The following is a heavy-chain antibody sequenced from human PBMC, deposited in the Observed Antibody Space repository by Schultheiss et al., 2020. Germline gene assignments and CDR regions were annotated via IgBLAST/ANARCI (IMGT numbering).Heavy chain of an antibody. Sequence: SETLSLTCTVSGGSISSGGYYWSWIRQHPGKGLEWIGYIYYSGSTYYNPSLKSRVTISVDTSTNQFSLKLSSVTAADTAVYYCARGRRYLQPGYSSGWYRGGYYFDYWGQGT. CDR3: ARGRRYLQPGYSSGWYRGGYYFDY. CDR2: IYYSGST. J-gene: IGHJ4*02. V-gene: IGHV4-31*03. D-gene: IGHD6-19*01. CDR1: GGSISSGGYY.